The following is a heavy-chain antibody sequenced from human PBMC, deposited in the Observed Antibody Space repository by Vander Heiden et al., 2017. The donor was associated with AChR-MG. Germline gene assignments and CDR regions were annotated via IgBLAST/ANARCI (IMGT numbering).Heavy chain of an antibody. Sequence: QMQLVQSGPVVTKPGTSVKVSCKASGFTFTTRAVQWVRQVRGQRLEWIGWIVVGSGNTNYAQKFQERVTITRDMSTSTAYMELSSLRSEDTAVYYCAALPPITIFGVVTDTNYYYYGMDVWGQGTTVTVSS. D-gene: IGHD3-3*01. CDR3: AALPPITIFGVVTDTNYYYYGMDV. J-gene: IGHJ6*02. CDR1: GFTFTTRA. V-gene: IGHV1-58*01. CDR2: IVVGSGNT.